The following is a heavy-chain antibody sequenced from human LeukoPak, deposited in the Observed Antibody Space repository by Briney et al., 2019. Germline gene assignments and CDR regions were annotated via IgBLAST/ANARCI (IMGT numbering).Heavy chain of an antibody. Sequence: ASVKVSCKASGYTFTSYYMHWVRQAPGQGLEWMGIINPSGGSTSYAQKFQGRVTMTRDTPTSTVYMELSSLRSEDTAVYYCARDQKQWLIVAGPDYWGQGTLVTVSS. D-gene: IGHD6-19*01. CDR2: INPSGGST. CDR3: ARDQKQWLIVAGPDY. CDR1: GYTFTSYY. J-gene: IGHJ4*02. V-gene: IGHV1-46*01.